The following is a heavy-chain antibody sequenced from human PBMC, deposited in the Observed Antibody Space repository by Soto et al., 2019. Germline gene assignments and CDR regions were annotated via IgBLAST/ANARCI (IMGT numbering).Heavy chain of an antibody. CDR3: ARVRCSGGSCYEGVEWYFDL. V-gene: IGHV1-69*02. CDR2: IIPILGIA. Sequence: GASVKVSCKASGGTFSSYTISWVRQAPGQGLEWMGRIIPILGIANYAQKFQGRVTITADKSTSTAYMELSSLRSEDTAVYYCARVRCSGGSCYEGVEWYFDLWGRGTLVTVSS. CDR1: GGTFSSYT. J-gene: IGHJ2*01. D-gene: IGHD2-15*01.